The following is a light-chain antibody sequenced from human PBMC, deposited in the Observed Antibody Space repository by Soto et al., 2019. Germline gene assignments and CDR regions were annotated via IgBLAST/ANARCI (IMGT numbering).Light chain of an antibody. CDR2: LGS. Sequence: IVMTQSPLSLPVTPGEPASISCRSSQSLLHSNGYNYLDWYLQKPGQSPQLLIYLGSNRASGVPDRFSGSGSGTDFTLKISRVEAEDVGVYYCMHALQTPGGYTFGQGTKLEIK. V-gene: IGKV2-28*01. J-gene: IGKJ2*01. CDR3: MHALQTPGGYT. CDR1: QSLLHSNGYNY.